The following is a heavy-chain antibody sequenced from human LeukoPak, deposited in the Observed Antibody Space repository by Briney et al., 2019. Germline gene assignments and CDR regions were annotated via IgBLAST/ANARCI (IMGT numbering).Heavy chain of an antibody. J-gene: IGHJ4*02. CDR1: GYSFTSYW. D-gene: IGHD3-10*01. Sequence: GESLKISFKGSGYSFTSYWIGWVRQMPGKGLEWLGIIYPGDSDTRYSPSFQGQVTISADKSISTAYLQWTSLKASDTAMNYCARTTMVRGVTRHFDYWGQGTLVTVSS. CDR3: ARTTMVRGVTRHFDY. CDR2: IYPGDSDT. V-gene: IGHV5-51*01.